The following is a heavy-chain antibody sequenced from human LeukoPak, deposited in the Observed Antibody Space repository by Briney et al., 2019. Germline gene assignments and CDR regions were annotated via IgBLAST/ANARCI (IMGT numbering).Heavy chain of an antibody. CDR3: ARAPMVRANVVDY. J-gene: IGHJ4*02. V-gene: IGHV3-74*01. CDR1: GFAVSSNY. Sequence: GGSLRLSCAASGFAVSSNYMSWVRQAPGKGLEWVSRTNIDGSTSTYADSVQGRFSISRDNAKNTLYLQMNSLRAEDTAVYYCARAPMVRANVVDYWGQGTLVTVSS. D-gene: IGHD4/OR15-4a*01. CDR2: TNIDGSTS.